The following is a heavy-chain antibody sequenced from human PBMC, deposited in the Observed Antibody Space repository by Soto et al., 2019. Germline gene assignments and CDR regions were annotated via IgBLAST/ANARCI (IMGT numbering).Heavy chain of an antibody. CDR3: ARTYSSSIVPHYYYTMDV. Sequence: GGSLRLSCAASGFSFGDYYLNWIRQAPGKRLEWVSYISGSGDTIHYVDSVKGRFTISRDNAKRSLFLQMNSLRAEDTAIYYCARTYSSSIVPHYYYTMDVWGQGTAVTVSS. V-gene: IGHV3-11*01. CDR1: GFSFGDYY. D-gene: IGHD6-6*01. CDR2: ISGSGDTI. J-gene: IGHJ6*02.